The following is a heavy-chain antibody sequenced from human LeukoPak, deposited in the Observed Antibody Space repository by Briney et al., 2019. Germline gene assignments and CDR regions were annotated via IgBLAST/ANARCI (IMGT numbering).Heavy chain of an antibody. CDR3: ARVRYYDSSGYYYFDY. V-gene: IGHV1-69*05. CDR2: IIPIFGTA. J-gene: IGHJ4*02. Sequence: ASVKVSCKASGGTFSSYAISWVRQAPGQGLERMGRIIPIFGTANYAQKFQGSVTITTDESTSTAYMELSSLRSEDTAVYYCARVRYYDSSGYYYFDYWGQGALVTVSS. CDR1: GGTFSSYA. D-gene: IGHD3-22*01.